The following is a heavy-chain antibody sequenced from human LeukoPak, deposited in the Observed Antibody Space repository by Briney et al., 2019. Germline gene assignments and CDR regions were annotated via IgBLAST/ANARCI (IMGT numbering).Heavy chain of an antibody. Sequence: SETLSLTCTVSGGSINSSSYYWGWLRQPPGKGLEWIGTIYYSGSTYYNPSLKSRVTISVDTSKNQFSLKLSSVTASDTAVYYCARRFAPSRNDAFDIWGQGTMVTVSS. V-gene: IGHV4-39*01. J-gene: IGHJ3*02. D-gene: IGHD3-10*01. CDR2: IYYSGST. CDR3: ARRFAPSRNDAFDI. CDR1: GGSINSSSYY.